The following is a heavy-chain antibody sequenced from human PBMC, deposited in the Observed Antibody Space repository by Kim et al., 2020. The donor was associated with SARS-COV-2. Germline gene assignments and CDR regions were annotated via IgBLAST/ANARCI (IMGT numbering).Heavy chain of an antibody. CDR3: ACDTYGSTWYHAFDI. V-gene: IGHV4-39*01. CDR2: MFYSGNT. CDR1: GGSITSTSYY. D-gene: IGHD6-13*01. J-gene: IGHJ3*02. Sequence: SETLSLTCTVSGGSITSTSYYWGWIRQSPGMGLEWIVGMFYSGNTYNNPSLKSRITKLADTPKNQFPLKLTSVTATDTALYYCACDTYGSTWYHAFDIWGQGTMVTVSS.